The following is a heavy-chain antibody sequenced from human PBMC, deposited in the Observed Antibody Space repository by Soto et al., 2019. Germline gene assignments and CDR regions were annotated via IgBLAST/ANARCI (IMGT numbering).Heavy chain of an antibody. Sequence: QVQLQESGPGLVKPSQTLSLTCTVSGGSISSGNYYWSWIRQPPGKGLEWIGFMSYSGSTSYNASLNRRVTISVDTCKGQFSLNLSFVTAADTAVYYCATMGTPATGLYYFDNWGPGTLVTVSS. V-gene: IGHV4-30-4*01. CDR3: ATMGTPATGLYYFDN. D-gene: IGHD1-7*01. CDR1: GGSISSGNYY. J-gene: IGHJ4*02. CDR2: MSYSGST.